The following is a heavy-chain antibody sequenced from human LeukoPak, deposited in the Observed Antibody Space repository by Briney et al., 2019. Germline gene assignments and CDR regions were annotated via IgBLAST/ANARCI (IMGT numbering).Heavy chain of an antibody. V-gene: IGHV4-39*07. CDR3: ARDWCSGGNCYGYFDS. D-gene: IGHD2-15*01. J-gene: IGHJ4*02. CDR2: INHLGST. CDR1: SGSIITTSYY. Sequence: SETLSLTCSVASGSIITTSYYCAWIRQPPGKGLEWIGAINHLGSTYYSPSLKSRVTISGDSSNNHCSLRLPSVTAADTAVYYCARDWCSGGNCYGYFDSWGQGTLVTVSS.